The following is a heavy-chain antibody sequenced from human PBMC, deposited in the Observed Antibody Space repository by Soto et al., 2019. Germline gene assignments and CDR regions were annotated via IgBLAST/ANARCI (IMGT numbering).Heavy chain of an antibody. CDR3: VKGAAPTYYYYMDV. CDR2: IRGSGDVT. CDR1: GFTFDNYA. V-gene: IGHV3-23*01. Sequence: EVQLLESGGGLVQPGGSLRLSCFASGFTFDNYAMSWVRQAPGKGLEWVSTIRGSGDVTYSADSVKGRFTVSRDNSKNTLYLKMNSLRAEDTDVYYCVKGAAPTYYYYMDVWGKGTTVTVSS. D-gene: IGHD6-25*01. J-gene: IGHJ6*03.